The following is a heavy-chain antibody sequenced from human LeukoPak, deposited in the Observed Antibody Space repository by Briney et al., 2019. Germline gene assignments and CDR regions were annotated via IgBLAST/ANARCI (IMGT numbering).Heavy chain of an antibody. D-gene: IGHD3-22*01. CDR3: ATLRLYDSSGYYYDY. CDR1: GYTLTVLS. CDR2: FDPEDGET. V-gene: IGHV1-24*01. J-gene: IGHJ4*02. Sequence: ASVKVSCKVSGYTLTVLSMHWVRQAPGEGLEWMGGFDPEDGETIYAQKFQGRVTMTEDTSTDTAYMELSSLRSEDTAVYYCATLRLYDSSGYYYDYWGQGTPVTVSS.